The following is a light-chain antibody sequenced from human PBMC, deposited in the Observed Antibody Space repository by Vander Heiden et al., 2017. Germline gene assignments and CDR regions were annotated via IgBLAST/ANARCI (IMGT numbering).Light chain of an antibody. V-gene: IGKV3-11*01. J-gene: IGKJ1*01. CDR2: DAS. Sequence: IVLTPSPATLSLSPGERATHSCRASQSVSSYVAWYQQKPGQALRLLIYDASNRATGIPARFSGRGSGTDFTLTISSLEPEDFAVYYGQQRSNWPWTFGQGTKVEIK. CDR3: QQRSNWPWT. CDR1: QSVSSY.